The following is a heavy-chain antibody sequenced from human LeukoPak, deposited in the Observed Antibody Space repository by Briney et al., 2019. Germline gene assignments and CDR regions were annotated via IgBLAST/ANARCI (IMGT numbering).Heavy chain of an antibody. Sequence: PSETLSLTCTVSGGSISSYYWSWIRQPAGKGLEWIGRIYTSGSTNHNPSLRSRVTTSVDTSKNQFSLKLSSVTAADTAVYYCARGPMVRGVPYYFDYWGQGTLVTVSS. J-gene: IGHJ4*02. V-gene: IGHV4-4*07. CDR3: ARGPMVRGVPYYFDY. D-gene: IGHD3-10*01. CDR1: GGSISSYY. CDR2: IYTSGST.